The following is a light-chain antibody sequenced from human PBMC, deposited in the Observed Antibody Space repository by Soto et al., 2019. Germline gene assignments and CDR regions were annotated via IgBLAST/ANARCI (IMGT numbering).Light chain of an antibody. CDR2: KAS. J-gene: IGKJ1*01. CDR3: QQFNTSPWT. V-gene: IGKV1-5*03. Sequence: DIQMTQSPSSLSASVEDRVTITCRASQTISSWLAWYQQKPGKAPKLLIYKASTLKSGVPSRFSGSGSGTEFTLTISSLQPDDFATYYCQQFNTSPWTFGQGTKVDIK. CDR1: QTISSW.